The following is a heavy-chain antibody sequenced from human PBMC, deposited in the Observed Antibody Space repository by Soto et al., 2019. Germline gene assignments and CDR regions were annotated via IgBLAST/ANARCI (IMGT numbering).Heavy chain of an antibody. J-gene: IGHJ5*02. D-gene: IGHD4-17*01. CDR3: AREGTNGDLPS. V-gene: IGHV3-30-3*01. CDR1: GFTFSNYA. CDR2: LSNDGSNK. Sequence: QVHLVESGGGVVQPGRSLRLSCAASGFTFSNYAMHWVRQAPGKGLEWVAVLSNDGSNKYYADSVKGRFTISRDNSKNTLYLQMNSLRPEDTAVYYCAREGTNGDLPSWGQGALVTVSS.